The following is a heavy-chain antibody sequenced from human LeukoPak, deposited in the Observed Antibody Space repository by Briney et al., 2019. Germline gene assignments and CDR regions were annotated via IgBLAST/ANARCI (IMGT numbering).Heavy chain of an antibody. CDR3: ATRWGMVQGDDRSRDAFDS. Sequence: ASVKVSRKVAGYTLTELSMNRVRRAPGTGLEWEGGCDLDDVETIYAQKFQGRDTMTEDTSTDTAYMELSSLRSEDTAVYYCATRWGMVQGDDRSRDAFDSWGQGTMATVSS. CDR2: CDLDDVET. J-gene: IGHJ3*02. V-gene: IGHV1-24*01. D-gene: IGHD3-10*01. CDR1: GYTLTELS.